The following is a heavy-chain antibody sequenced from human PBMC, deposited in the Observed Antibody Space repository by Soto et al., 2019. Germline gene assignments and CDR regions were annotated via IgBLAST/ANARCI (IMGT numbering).Heavy chain of an antibody. CDR2: IKPDESEK. J-gene: IGHJ5*02. Sequence: EVQLVESGGGLVQPWGSLRLSCTASGFTFSDSWMTWVRQAPGKGLEWVARIKPDESEKKYADSVKGRFSISRDNAKNSMYLQMDSLRGEDTAVYYCVRGGSNYASWGQGTLVTVSS. CDR1: GFTFSDSW. CDR3: VRGGSNYAS. D-gene: IGHD4-4*01. V-gene: IGHV3-7*01.